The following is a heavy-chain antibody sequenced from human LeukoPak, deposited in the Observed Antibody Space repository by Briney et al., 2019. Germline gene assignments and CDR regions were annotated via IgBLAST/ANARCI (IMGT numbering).Heavy chain of an antibody. V-gene: IGHV3-33*01. D-gene: IGHD3-3*02. CDR1: GFTFSSYG. CDR3: ARDLAYGDY. CDR2: IWYDGSNK. Sequence: GGSLRLSCAASGFTFSSYGMHWVRQAPGKGLEWVALIWYDGSNKYYADSVKGRFTISRDNSKNTLYLQMNSLKAEDTAVYYCARDLAYGDYWGQGTLLTVSS. J-gene: IGHJ4*02.